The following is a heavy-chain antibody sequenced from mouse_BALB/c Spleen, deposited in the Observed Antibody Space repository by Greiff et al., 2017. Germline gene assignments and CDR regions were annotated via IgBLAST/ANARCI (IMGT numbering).Heavy chain of an antibody. CDR1: GFNIKDTY. Sequence: EVQLVESGAELVKPGASVKLSCTASGFNIKDTYMHWVKQRPEQGLEWIGRIDPANGNTKYDPKFQGKATITADTSSNTAYLQLSSLTSEDTAVYYCTRPFYHGGFAYWGQGTPVTVSA. J-gene: IGHJ3*01. CDR3: TRPFYHGGFAY. V-gene: IGHV14-3*02. CDR2: IDPANGNT.